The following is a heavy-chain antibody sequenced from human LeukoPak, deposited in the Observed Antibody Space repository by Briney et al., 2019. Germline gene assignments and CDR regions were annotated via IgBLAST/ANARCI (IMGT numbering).Heavy chain of an antibody. D-gene: IGHD2-2*01. V-gene: IGHV3-21*01. Sequence: GGSLRLSCAASGFTFSYYSMKWVRQAPGKGLEWVSSISSSSSYIDYADSVKGRFTISRDNAKNSLYLQMNSLRVEDTAVYYCARLDCSSTSCYDVDYWGQGTLVTVSS. CDR2: ISSSSSYI. CDR3: ARLDCSSTSCYDVDY. J-gene: IGHJ4*02. CDR1: GFTFSYYS.